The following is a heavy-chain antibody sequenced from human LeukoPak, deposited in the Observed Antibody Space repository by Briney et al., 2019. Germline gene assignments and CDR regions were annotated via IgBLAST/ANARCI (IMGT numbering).Heavy chain of an antibody. D-gene: IGHD6-13*01. V-gene: IGHV3-11*05. CDR3: ARDRGAEAGTEYHY. CDR2: ISTSSSHT. J-gene: IGHJ4*02. Sequence: GGPLRLSCAASGFTFSDYYMSWIRQAPGKGLEWVSYISTSSSHTNYADSVKGRFTISRDNATNSLYLQMNSLRAEDTAVYYCARDRGAEAGTEYHYWGQGTLVTVSS. CDR1: GFTFSDYY.